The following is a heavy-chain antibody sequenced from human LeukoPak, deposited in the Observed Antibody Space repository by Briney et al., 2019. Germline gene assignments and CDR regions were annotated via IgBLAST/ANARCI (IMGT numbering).Heavy chain of an antibody. Sequence: SETLSLTCTVSGASITSFHWTWIRQPAGKGLEWIGLIYSSGSTIYNPSLQSRVAMSVDMTKNQLPLKLSSVTAADTAVYYCARGRWLLSDTAMVPFDYWGQGTLVTVSS. CDR1: GASITSFH. J-gene: IGHJ4*02. V-gene: IGHV4-4*07. CDR2: IYSSGST. D-gene: IGHD5-18*01. CDR3: ARGRWLLSDTAMVPFDY.